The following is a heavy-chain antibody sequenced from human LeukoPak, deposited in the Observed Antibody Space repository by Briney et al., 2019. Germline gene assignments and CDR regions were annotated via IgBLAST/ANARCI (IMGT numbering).Heavy chain of an antibody. CDR1: GGTFSSYA. CDR3: ARSSSSSRFWFDP. D-gene: IGHD6-6*01. V-gene: IGHV1-69*05. CDR2: IIPIFGTA. Sequence: ASVTVSCKASGGTFSSYAISWVRQAPGQGLEWMGGIIPIFGTANYAQKFQGRVTITTDESTSTAYMELSSLRSEDTAVYYCARSSSSSRFWFDPWGQGTLATVSS. J-gene: IGHJ5*02.